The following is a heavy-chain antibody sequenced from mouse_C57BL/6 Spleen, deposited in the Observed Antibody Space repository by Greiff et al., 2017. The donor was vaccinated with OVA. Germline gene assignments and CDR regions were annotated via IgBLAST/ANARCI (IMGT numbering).Heavy chain of an antibody. Sequence: EVKLVESGAELVRPGASVKLSCTASGFNIKAYYMHWVKQRPEQGLEWIGRIDPEDGDTEYAPKFQGKATMTADTSSNTAYLPLSSLTSEDTAVYYCTTLYSNYLYFDYWGQGTTLTVSS. J-gene: IGHJ2*01. V-gene: IGHV14-1*01. D-gene: IGHD2-5*01. CDR1: GFNIKAYY. CDR3: TTLYSNYLYFDY. CDR2: IDPEDGDT.